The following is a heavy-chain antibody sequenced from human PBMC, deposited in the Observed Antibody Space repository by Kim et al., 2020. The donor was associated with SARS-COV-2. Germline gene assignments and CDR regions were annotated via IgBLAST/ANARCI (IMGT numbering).Heavy chain of an antibody. CDR1: GGTFSSYA. CDR2: IIPIFGTA. J-gene: IGHJ6*02. V-gene: IGHV1-69*13. CDR3: ARDSDIVATSDLDYYYYGMDV. D-gene: IGHD5-12*01. Sequence: SVKVSCKASGGTFSSYAISWVRQAPGQGLEWMGGIIPIFGTANYAQKFQGRVTITADESTSTAYMELSSLRSEDTAVYYCARDSDIVATSDLDYYYYGMDVWGQGTTVTVSS.